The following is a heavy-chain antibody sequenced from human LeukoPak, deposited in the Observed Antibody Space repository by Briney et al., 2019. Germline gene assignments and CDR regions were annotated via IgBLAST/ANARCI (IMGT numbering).Heavy chain of an antibody. CDR2: ISYDGSNK. V-gene: IGHV3-30-3*01. CDR1: GFTFSSYA. Sequence: GGSLRLSCAASGFTFSSYATPWVRQAPGKGLEWVAVISYDGSNKYYADSVKGRFTISRDNSKNTLYLQMNSLRAEDTAVYYCARVEVHSYGPFDYWGQGTLVTVSS. CDR3: ARVEVHSYGPFDY. D-gene: IGHD5-18*01. J-gene: IGHJ4*02.